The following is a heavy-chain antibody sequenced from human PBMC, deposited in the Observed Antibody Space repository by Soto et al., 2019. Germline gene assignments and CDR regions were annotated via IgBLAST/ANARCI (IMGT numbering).Heavy chain of an antibody. CDR1: GGTFSSYA. V-gene: IGHV1-69*12. Sequence: QVQLVQSGAEVKKPGSSVKVSCKASGGTFSSYAINWVRQAPGQGLEWMGGINPIFGTANYAQKFQGRVTITADESTSTAYMELSSLRSEDTAVYYCARVSGGVYYYDSGSHILSGMDVWGQGTTVTVSS. CDR2: INPIFGTA. CDR3: ARVSGGVYYYDSGSHILSGMDV. J-gene: IGHJ6*02. D-gene: IGHD3-10*01.